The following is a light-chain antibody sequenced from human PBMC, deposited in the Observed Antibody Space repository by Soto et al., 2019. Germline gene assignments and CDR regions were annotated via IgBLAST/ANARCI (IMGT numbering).Light chain of an antibody. CDR1: SSDVGGYKY. Sequence: QSVLTQPASVSGSPGQSITISCTGTSSDVGGYKYVSWYQQHPGKAPKLIIYDVSDRPSGISNRFSGSKSGNKASLTISGLQAEDEADYYCSSYTSSSTLFGTGTKVTV. V-gene: IGLV2-14*01. J-gene: IGLJ1*01. CDR3: SSYTSSSTL. CDR2: DVS.